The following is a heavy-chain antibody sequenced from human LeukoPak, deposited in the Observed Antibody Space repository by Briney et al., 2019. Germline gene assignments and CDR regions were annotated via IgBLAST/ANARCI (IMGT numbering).Heavy chain of an antibody. J-gene: IGHJ4*02. Sequence: GGSLRLSCAASGFTFSSYGMHWVRQAPGQGLEWVAIISYDGSNKYYADSVKGRFTISRDNAKNLLYLQMNSLRAEDTAVYYCANYYDSNGSSDYWGQGTLVTVSS. CDR3: ANYYDSNGSSDY. CDR2: ISYDGSNK. D-gene: IGHD3-22*01. CDR1: GFTFSSYG. V-gene: IGHV3-30*18.